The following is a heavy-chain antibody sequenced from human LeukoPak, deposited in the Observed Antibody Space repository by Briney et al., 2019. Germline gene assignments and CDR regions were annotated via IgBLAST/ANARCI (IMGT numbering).Heavy chain of an antibody. CDR2: IYYSGST. CDR1: GGSISSSSYY. CDR3: ARGSYYYDSSGYLAKVDAFDY. D-gene: IGHD3-22*01. J-gene: IGHJ4*02. Sequence: SETLSLTCTVSGGSISSSSYYWGWIRQPPGKGLEWIGSIYYSGSTYYNPSLKSRVTISVDTSKNQFSLKLSSVTAADTAVYYCARGSYYYDSSGYLAKVDAFDYWGQGTLVTVSS. V-gene: IGHV4-39*01.